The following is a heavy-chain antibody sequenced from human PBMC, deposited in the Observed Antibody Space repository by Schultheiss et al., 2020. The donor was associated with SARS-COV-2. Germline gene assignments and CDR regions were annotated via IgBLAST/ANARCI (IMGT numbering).Heavy chain of an antibody. CDR2: INPNSRGT. Sequence: GESLKISCKASGGSFSSYAISWVRQAPGQGLEWMGWINPNSRGTNCAQKFQGWVTMTRDTSISTAYMELSRLRSDDTAVYYCARGIPTTVTTYRSHYYYYYMDVWGKGTTVTVSS. J-gene: IGHJ6*03. V-gene: IGHV1-2*04. D-gene: IGHD4-17*01. CDR3: ARGIPTTVTTYRSHYYYYYMDV. CDR1: GGSFSSYA.